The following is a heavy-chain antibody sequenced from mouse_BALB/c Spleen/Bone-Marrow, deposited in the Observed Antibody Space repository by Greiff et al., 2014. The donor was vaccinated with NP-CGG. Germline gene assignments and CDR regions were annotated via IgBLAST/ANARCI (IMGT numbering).Heavy chain of an antibody. CDR2: IHYSGST. J-gene: IGHJ3*01. D-gene: IGHD2-1*01. CDR1: GYSITSGYS. Sequence: EVQLQQSGPDLVKPSQSLSLTCTVAGYSITSGYSWHWIRQFPGNKLERMGYIHYSGSTNYNPSLKSRISITRDTSKNQFFLQLNSVTTEDTATYYCARREGNHAAWFAYWGQGTLVTVSA. CDR3: ARREGNHAAWFAY. V-gene: IGHV3-1*02.